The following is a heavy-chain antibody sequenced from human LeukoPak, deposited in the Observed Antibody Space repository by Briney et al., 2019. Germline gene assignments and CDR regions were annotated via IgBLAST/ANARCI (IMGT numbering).Heavy chain of an antibody. D-gene: IGHD1-26*01. V-gene: IGHV4-59*01. Sequence: SETLSLTCTVSGGSISSYYWSWIRQPPGKGLEWIGYIYYSGSTNYNPSLKSRVTISVDTSKNQFSLKLSSVTAADTAVYYCASNSGSYRFDYWGQGTLVTVSS. CDR2: IYYSGST. J-gene: IGHJ4*02. CDR3: ASNSGSYRFDY. CDR1: GGSISSYY.